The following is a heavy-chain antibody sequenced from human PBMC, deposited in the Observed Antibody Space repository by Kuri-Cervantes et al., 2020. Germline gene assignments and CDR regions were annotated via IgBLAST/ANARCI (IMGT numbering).Heavy chain of an antibody. V-gene: IGHV3-7*01. J-gene: IGHJ5*02. D-gene: IGHD2-21*02. CDR1: GFTVSSNY. CDR2: IKQDGSER. CDR3: ARGLNWFDP. Sequence: GGSLRLSCAASGFTVSSNYMSWVRQAPGKGLEWVANIKQDGSERYYVDSVKGRFTISRDNAKNSLFLQMNGLRAEDTAIYYCARGLNWFDPWGQGTLVTVSS.